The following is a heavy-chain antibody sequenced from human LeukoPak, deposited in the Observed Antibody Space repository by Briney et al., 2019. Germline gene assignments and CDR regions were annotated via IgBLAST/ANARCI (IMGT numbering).Heavy chain of an antibody. Sequence: PGGSLRLSCAASGFGFSSYVMSWVRQAPGKGLEWVSGISGSGGSTYYADSVKGRFTISRDNSKNTLYLQMNSLRAEDTAVYYCAKAVREYYYGSGSSDYFDYWGQGTLVTVSS. V-gene: IGHV3-23*01. J-gene: IGHJ4*02. CDR2: ISGSGGST. D-gene: IGHD3-10*01. CDR3: AKAVREYYYGSGSSDYFDY. CDR1: GFGFSSYV.